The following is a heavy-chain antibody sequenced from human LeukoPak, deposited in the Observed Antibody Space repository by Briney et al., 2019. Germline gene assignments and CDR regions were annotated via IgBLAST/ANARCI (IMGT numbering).Heavy chain of an antibody. Sequence: SVKVSCKASGGTFSSYAISWVRQAPGQGLEWMGGIIPIFGTANYAQKFQGRATITADESTSTAYMELSSLRSEDTAVYYCARRTGLSGLVDYWGQGTLVTVSS. V-gene: IGHV1-69*01. CDR2: IIPIFGTA. CDR1: GGTFSSYA. J-gene: IGHJ4*02. CDR3: ARRTGLSGLVDY. D-gene: IGHD3/OR15-3a*01.